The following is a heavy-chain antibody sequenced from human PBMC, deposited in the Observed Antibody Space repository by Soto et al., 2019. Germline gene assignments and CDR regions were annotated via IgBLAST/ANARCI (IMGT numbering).Heavy chain of an antibody. CDR1: GFSISDYW. D-gene: IGHD1-26*01. CDR2: INEDGSEE. V-gene: IGHV3-7*01. J-gene: IGHJ4*02. Sequence: EVQMVESGGGLVQPGGSLRLSCAASGFSISDYWMSWVRQAPGKGLECVGNINEDGSEENYVDSVKGRFTISRDNARNSLSLQMNSLRVENTAVYYCCHTWVGGQGTLVTVSS. CDR3: CHTWV.